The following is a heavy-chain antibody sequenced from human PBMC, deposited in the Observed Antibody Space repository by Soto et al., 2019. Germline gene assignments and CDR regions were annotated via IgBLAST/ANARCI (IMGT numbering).Heavy chain of an antibody. J-gene: IGHJ3*02. Sequence: ASVKVSCKASGYTFTSYYMHWVRRAPGQGLEWMGIINPSGGSTSYAQKFQGRVTMTRDTSTSTVYMELSGLRSEDTAVYYWASYDSGGTNAFDIWGQGTMVTVSS. CDR1: GYTFTSYY. CDR3: ASYDSGGTNAFDI. D-gene: IGHD3-22*01. V-gene: IGHV1-46*01. CDR2: INPSGGST.